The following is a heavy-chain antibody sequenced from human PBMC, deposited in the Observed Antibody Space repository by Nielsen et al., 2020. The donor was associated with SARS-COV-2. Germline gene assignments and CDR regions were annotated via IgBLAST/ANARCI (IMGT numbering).Heavy chain of an antibody. CDR1: GGSISSGGYS. CDR2: IYHSGST. CDR3: ASRRGYDGSWWWFDP. V-gene: IGHV4-30-2*01. Sequence: SETLSLTCAVSGGSISSGGYSWSWIRQPPGKGLEWIGYIYHSGSTYYNPSLKSRVTISVDRSKNQFSLKLSSVTAADTAVYYCASRRGYDGSWWWFDPWGQGTLVTVSS. J-gene: IGHJ5*02. D-gene: IGHD3-3*01.